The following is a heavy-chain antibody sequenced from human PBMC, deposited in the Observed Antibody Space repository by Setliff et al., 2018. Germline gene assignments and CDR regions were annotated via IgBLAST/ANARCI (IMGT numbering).Heavy chain of an antibody. CDR1: GYTFTSYG. CDR3: ARAPYYYDSSGYNDN. Sequence: GASVKVSCKASGYTFTSYGINWVRQATGQGLEWMGWISPYSGNTEYAQKFQGRVTMTRDTSISTVYMELNSLTSEDTAVYYCARAPYYYDSSGYNDNWGQGTLVTVSS. CDR2: ISPYSGNT. J-gene: IGHJ4*02. V-gene: IGHV1-8*01. D-gene: IGHD3-22*01.